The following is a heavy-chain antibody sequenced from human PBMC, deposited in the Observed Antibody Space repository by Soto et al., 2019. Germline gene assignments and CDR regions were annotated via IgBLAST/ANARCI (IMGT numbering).Heavy chain of an antibody. Sequence: SETLSLTCTVSGGSISSYYWSWIRQPPGKGLEWIGYIYYSGSTNYNPSLKSRVTISVDTSKNQFSLKLSSVTAADTAVYYCARDRGDGYNSCFDYWGQGTLVTVSS. CDR2: IYYSGST. CDR1: GGSISSYY. CDR3: ARDRGDGYNSCFDY. V-gene: IGHV4-59*01. J-gene: IGHJ4*02. D-gene: IGHD5-12*01.